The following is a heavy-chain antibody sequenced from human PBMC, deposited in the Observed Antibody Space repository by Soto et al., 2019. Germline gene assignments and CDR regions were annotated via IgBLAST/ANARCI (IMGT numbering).Heavy chain of an antibody. D-gene: IGHD3-3*01. V-gene: IGHV3-21*01. J-gene: IGHJ4*02. Sequence: GGSLRLSCAASGFTFSSYSMNWVRQAPGKGLEWVSSISSSSSYIYYADSVKGRFTISRDNAKNSLYLQMNSLRAEDTAVYYCARNYRKAIFGVVISFDYWGQGTLVTVSS. CDR2: ISSSSSYI. CDR1: GFTFSSYS. CDR3: ARNYRKAIFGVVISFDY.